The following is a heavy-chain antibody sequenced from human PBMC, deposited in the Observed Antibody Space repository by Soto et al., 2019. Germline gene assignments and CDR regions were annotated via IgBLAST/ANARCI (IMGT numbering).Heavy chain of an antibody. D-gene: IGHD2-15*01. Sequence: ASVKVSCKASGYTFSNYGITWVRQAPGQGLEWMGWISAYNGNTNYARELQDRVTMTTDTSTSTGYMELRSLRSDDTAVYYWAREYRYCRGGTCSPRDSWVHPSGQ. V-gene: IGHV1-18*01. J-gene: IGHJ5*02. CDR3: AREYRYCRGGTCSPRDSWVHP. CDR2: ISAYNGNT. CDR1: GYTFSNYG.